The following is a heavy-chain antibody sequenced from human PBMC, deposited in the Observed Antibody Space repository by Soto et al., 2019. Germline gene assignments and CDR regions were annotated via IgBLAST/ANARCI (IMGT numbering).Heavy chain of an antibody. D-gene: IGHD3-9*01. CDR3: ARETVDYDILTGYYTNWFDP. CDR1: GGSISSSSYY. Sequence: QLQLQESGPGLVKPSETLSLTCTVSGGSISSSSYYWGWIRQPPGKGLEWIGSIYYSGSTYYNPSLKSRVTISVDTSKNQFSLMLSSVTATDTAVYYCARETVDYDILTGYYTNWFDPWGQGTMVTVSS. CDR2: IYYSGST. V-gene: IGHV4-39*02. J-gene: IGHJ5*02.